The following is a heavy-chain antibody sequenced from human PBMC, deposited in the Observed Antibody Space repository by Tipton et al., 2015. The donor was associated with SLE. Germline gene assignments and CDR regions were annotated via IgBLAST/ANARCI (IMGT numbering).Heavy chain of an antibody. CDR3: AREWELLQDGMDV. CDR2: IYHSGST. D-gene: IGHD1-26*01. J-gene: IGHJ6*02. CDR1: GYLITSGYS. V-gene: IGHV4-38-2*02. Sequence: TLSLTCAVSGYLITSGYSWGWIRQPPGKGLEWIGSIYHSGSTYYNPSLKSRVTISMDTSKNHFSLKLSSVTAADTAVYYCAREWELLQDGMDVWGQGTTVTVSS.